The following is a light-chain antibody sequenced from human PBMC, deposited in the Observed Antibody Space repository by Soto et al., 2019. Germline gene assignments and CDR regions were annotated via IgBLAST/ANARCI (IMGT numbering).Light chain of an antibody. J-gene: IGKJ5*01. V-gene: IGKV3-20*01. CDR2: SAS. CDR1: QSISDT. Sequence: EIVMTQSPATLSVSPGGRATLSCRASQSISDTLAWYQQKPGQAPRLLIYSASRRATGFPGRFSGSGSGTDFTLTISRLEPEDFAVYYCQQYGSSPPITFGQGTRLEIK. CDR3: QQYGSSPPIT.